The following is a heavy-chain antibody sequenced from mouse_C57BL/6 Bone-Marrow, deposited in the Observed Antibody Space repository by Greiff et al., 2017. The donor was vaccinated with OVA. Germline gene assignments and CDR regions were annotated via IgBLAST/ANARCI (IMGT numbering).Heavy chain of an antibody. CDR3: ARPYDYDRDYYAMDY. Sequence: QLQQPGAELVKPGASVKLSCKASGYTFTSYWMHWVKQRPGQGLEWIGMIHPNSGSTNYNEKFKSKATLTVDKSSSTAYMQLSSLTSEDSAVYYCARPYDYDRDYYAMDYWGQGTSVTVSS. V-gene: IGHV1-64*01. CDR1: GYTFTSYW. J-gene: IGHJ4*01. D-gene: IGHD2-4*01. CDR2: IHPNSGST.